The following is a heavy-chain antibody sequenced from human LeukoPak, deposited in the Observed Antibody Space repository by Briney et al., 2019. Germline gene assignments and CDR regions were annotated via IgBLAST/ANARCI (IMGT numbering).Heavy chain of an antibody. Sequence: GASVKVSCKASGYTFTSYGISWVRQAPGQGLEWMGWISAYNGNTNYAQKLQGRVTMTTDTSTSTAYMELRSLRSDDTAVYYCAREALYSSGWWDFDYWGQGTLVTVSS. D-gene: IGHD6-19*01. V-gene: IGHV1-18*01. CDR2: ISAYNGNT. CDR3: AREALYSSGWWDFDY. J-gene: IGHJ4*02. CDR1: GYTFTSYG.